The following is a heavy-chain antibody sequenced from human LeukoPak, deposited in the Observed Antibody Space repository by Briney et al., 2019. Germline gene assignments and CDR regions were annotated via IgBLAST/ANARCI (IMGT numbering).Heavy chain of an antibody. J-gene: IGHJ2*01. CDR1: GGSISSYY. Sequence: SETLSLTCTVSGGSISSYYWSWIRQPPGKGLEWIGYIYSGSTNYNPSLKSRVTISVDTSKNQFSLKLSSVTAADTAVYYCARGQEDYGDYGRVDLWGRGTLVTVSS. CDR3: ARGQEDYGDYGRVDL. V-gene: IGHV4-59*01. D-gene: IGHD4-17*01. CDR2: IYSGST.